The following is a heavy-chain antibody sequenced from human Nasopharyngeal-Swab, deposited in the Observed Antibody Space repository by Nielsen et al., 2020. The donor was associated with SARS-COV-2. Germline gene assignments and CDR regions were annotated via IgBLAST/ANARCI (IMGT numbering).Heavy chain of an antibody. CDR3: ARDYGDYDNNAFDI. D-gene: IGHD4-17*01. V-gene: IGHV1-69*04. Sequence: SLKVSCKASADTFSSYAIIWLRQAPRQGLEWMGRIIPILGIANYAQTFQGRVTITPEKATSTADMDLSSLRSEDTAVYYCARDYGDYDNNAFDIWGQGTMVTVSS. CDR2: IIPILGIA. J-gene: IGHJ3*02. CDR1: ADTFSSYA.